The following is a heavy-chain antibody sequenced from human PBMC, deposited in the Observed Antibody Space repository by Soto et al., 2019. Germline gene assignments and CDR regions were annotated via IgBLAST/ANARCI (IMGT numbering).Heavy chain of an antibody. V-gene: IGHV1-69*13. J-gene: IGHJ6*02. Sequence: ASVKVSCKASGGTFSSYAISWVRQAPGQGLEWMGGIIPIFGTANYAQKFQGRVTITADESTSTAYMELSSLRSEDTAVYYCARGPSTVTTSRYYYYGMDVWGQGTTVTVSS. CDR3: ARGPSTVTTSRYYYYGMDV. CDR2: IIPIFGTA. D-gene: IGHD4-17*01. CDR1: GGTFSSYA.